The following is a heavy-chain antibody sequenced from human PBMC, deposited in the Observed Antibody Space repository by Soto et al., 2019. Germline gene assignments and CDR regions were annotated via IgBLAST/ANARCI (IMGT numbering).Heavy chain of an antibody. V-gene: IGHV3-23*01. Sequence: SGGSLRLSCAASGFTFSSYAMSWVRQAPGKGLEWVSAISGSGGSTYYADSVKGRFTISRDNSKNTLYLQMNSLRAEDTAVYYCAKGRKVVPAYYFDYWGQGTLVTVSS. J-gene: IGHJ4*02. CDR2: ISGSGGST. CDR3: AKGRKVVPAYYFDY. CDR1: GFTFSSYA. D-gene: IGHD2-2*01.